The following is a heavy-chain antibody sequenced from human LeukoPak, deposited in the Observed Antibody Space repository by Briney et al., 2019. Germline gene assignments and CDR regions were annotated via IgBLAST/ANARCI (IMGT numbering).Heavy chain of an antibody. Sequence: PGGSLRLSCAASGFAFSSYAMSWVRQAPGKGLEWVANIKQDGSEKYYVDSVKGRFTISRDNAKNSLYLQMNSLRAEDTAVYYCARDRAHVLLWFGELGDDSPRFDYWGQGTLVTVSS. CDR3: ARDRAHVLLWFGELGDDSPRFDY. J-gene: IGHJ4*02. D-gene: IGHD3-10*01. CDR2: IKQDGSEK. V-gene: IGHV3-7*01. CDR1: GFAFSSYA.